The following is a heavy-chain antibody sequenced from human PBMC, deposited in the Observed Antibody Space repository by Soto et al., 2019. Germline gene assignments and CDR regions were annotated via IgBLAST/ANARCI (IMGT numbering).Heavy chain of an antibody. CDR1: GGSFSGYY. V-gene: IGHV4-34*01. J-gene: IGHJ3*02. Sequence: SETLSLTCAVYGGSFSGYYWSWSRQPPGKGLEWIGEINHSGSTNYNPSLKSRVTISVDTSKNQFSLKLSSVTAADTAVYYCARGLAATPDAFDIWGQGTMVTVSS. CDR2: INHSGST. CDR3: ARGLAATPDAFDI. D-gene: IGHD2-15*01.